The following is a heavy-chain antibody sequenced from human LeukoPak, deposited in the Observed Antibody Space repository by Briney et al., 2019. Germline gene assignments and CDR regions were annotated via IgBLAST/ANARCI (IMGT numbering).Heavy chain of an antibody. Sequence: GASVKVSCKASGYTFTSYGISWVRQAPGQGLEWMGWISAYNGNTNYAQKLQGRVTMTTDTSTSTAYMELRSLGSDDTAVYYCARPALPGIAAAGILDPWGQGTLVTVSS. V-gene: IGHV1-18*01. J-gene: IGHJ5*02. CDR2: ISAYNGNT. D-gene: IGHD6-13*01. CDR3: ARPALPGIAAAGILDP. CDR1: GYTFTSYG.